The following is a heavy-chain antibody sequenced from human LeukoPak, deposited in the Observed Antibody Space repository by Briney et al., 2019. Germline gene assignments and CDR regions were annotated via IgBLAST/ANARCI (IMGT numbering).Heavy chain of an antibody. J-gene: IGHJ3*02. V-gene: IGHV4-59*01. CDR2: IYYSGST. CDR3: ASTSSSWYGYAFDI. D-gene: IGHD6-13*01. CDR1: GGSISSYY. Sequence: SETLSLTCTVSGGSISSYYWSWIRQPPGKGLEWIGYIYYSGSTNYNPSLKSRVTISVDTSKNQFSLKLSSVTAADTAVYYCASTSSSWYGYAFDIWGQGTMVTVSS.